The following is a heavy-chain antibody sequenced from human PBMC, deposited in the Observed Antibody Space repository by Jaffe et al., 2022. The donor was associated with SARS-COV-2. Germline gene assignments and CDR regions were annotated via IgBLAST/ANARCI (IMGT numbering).Heavy chain of an antibody. CDR1: GFTFSTYG. CDR3: AKDLRATKTSRVGATDLNGFDI. Sequence: QVQLVESGGGVVQPGRSLRLSCAASGFTFSTYGMHWVRQAPGKGLEWVAVISYDGSNKYYADSVRGRFTISRDHSKNTVYLQMNSLRGEDTAVYYCAKDLRATKTSRVGATDLNGFDIWGQGTMVTVSS. D-gene: IGHD1-26*01. CDR2: ISYDGSNK. V-gene: IGHV3-30*18. J-gene: IGHJ3*02.